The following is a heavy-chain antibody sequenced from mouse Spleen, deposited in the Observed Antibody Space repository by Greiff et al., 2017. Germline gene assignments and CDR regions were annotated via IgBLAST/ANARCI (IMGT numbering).Heavy chain of an antibody. CDR2: IYPRSGNT. D-gene: IGHD2-2*01. V-gene: IGHV1-81*01. J-gene: IGHJ3*01. CDR1: GYTFTSYG. Sequence: VNVVESGAELARPGASVKLSCKASGYTFTSYGISWVKQRTGQGLEWIGEIYPRSGNTYYNEKFKGKATLTADKSSSTAYMELRSLTSEDSAVYFCARGVRWFPFAYWGQGTLVTVSA. CDR3: ARGVRWFPFAY.